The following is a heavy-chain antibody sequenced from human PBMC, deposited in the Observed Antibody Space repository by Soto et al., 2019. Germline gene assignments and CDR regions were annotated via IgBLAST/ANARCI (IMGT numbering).Heavy chain of an antibody. Sequence: EVQLVESGGGLVQPGRSLRLSCAASGFTFDDYAMHWVRQAPGKGLEWVSGISWNSGSIGYADSVKGRFTISRDNAKNSLYLQMNSLRAEDTALYYCAKDYARRGYCSSTSCPSRFDYWGQGTLVTVSS. CDR3: AKDYARRGYCSSTSCPSRFDY. D-gene: IGHD2-2*01. CDR1: GFTFDDYA. J-gene: IGHJ4*02. CDR2: ISWNSGSI. V-gene: IGHV3-9*01.